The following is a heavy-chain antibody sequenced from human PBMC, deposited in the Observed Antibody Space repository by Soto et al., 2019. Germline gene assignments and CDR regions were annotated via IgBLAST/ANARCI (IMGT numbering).Heavy chain of an antibody. D-gene: IGHD3-3*01. J-gene: IGHJ4*02. V-gene: IGHV3-66*01. CDR3: ARDTLGGAYDFLH. Sequence: EVQLVESGGGLVQPGGSLRLSCAASGFTVSNLYMTWVRQAPGKGLQWVAVISSGGSTYYADSVKGRFTISRDNSKNTLDLEMNSLRAEDTAVYYFARDTLGGAYDFLHGGQGTLVTVSS. CDR2: ISSGGST. CDR1: GFTVSNLY.